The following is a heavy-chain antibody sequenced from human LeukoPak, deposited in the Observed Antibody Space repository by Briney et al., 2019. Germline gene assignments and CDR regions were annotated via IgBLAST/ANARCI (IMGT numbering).Heavy chain of an antibody. CDR2: IFYDGSMK. D-gene: IGHD3-22*01. V-gene: IGHV3-30*04. CDR1: GFTFSNYA. Sequence: GRSLRLSCAASGFTFSNYAMHWVRQAPGKGLEWVAVIFYDGSMKYYADSVKGRFTISRDNSKNTLYLQMNSLRAEDTAVYYCAKGYYYDSSGYYWNRGPADYWGQGTLVTVSS. CDR3: AKGYYYDSSGYYWNRGPADY. J-gene: IGHJ4*02.